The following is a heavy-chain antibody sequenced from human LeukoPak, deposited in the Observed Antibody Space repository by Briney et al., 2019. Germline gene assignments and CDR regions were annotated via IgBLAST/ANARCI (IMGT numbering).Heavy chain of an antibody. J-gene: IGHJ4*02. Sequence: PGGSPRLSCAASGFTFSSYAMHWVRQAPGKGLEYVSAISSNGGSTYYANSVKGRFTISRDNSKNTLYLQMGSLRAEDMAVYYCARGSRNYYDSSGYYYYWGQGTLVTVSS. CDR1: GFTFSSYA. D-gene: IGHD3-22*01. CDR3: ARGSRNYYDSSGYYYY. CDR2: ISSNGGST. V-gene: IGHV3-64*01.